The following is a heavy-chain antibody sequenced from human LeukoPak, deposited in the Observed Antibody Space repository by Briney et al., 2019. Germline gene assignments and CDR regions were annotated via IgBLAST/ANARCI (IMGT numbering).Heavy chain of an antibody. CDR2: IYYSGST. CDR1: SGSISTSNYY. V-gene: IGHV4-61*01. D-gene: IGHD5-18*01. J-gene: IGHJ6*03. CDR3: ARGVRGYSYGYYYYYYYMDV. Sequence: PSETLSLTCTVSSGSISTSNYYWSWIRQPPGKGLEWIGYIYYSGSTNYNPSLKSRVTISVDTSKNQFSLKLSSVTAADTAVYYCARGVRGYSYGYYYYYYYMDVWGKGTTVTVSS.